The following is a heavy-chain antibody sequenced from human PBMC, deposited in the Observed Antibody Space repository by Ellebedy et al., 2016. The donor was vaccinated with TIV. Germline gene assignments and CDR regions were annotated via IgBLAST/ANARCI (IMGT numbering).Heavy chain of an antibody. V-gene: IGHV3-53*01. Sequence: PGGSLRLSCAASGFSVSSNYMSWVRQAPGKGLEWVSLIYIGGTTYYAESVKGRFTISRDNSKNTLYLQMNSLRAEDTAVYYCAGGYSSGWTDYWGQGTLVTVSS. D-gene: IGHD6-19*01. CDR2: IYIGGTT. J-gene: IGHJ4*02. CDR1: GFSVSSNY. CDR3: AGGYSSGWTDY.